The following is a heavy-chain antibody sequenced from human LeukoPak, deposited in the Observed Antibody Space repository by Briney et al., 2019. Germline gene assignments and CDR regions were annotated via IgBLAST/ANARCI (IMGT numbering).Heavy chain of an antibody. CDR2: ISASGGDT. V-gene: IGHV3-23*01. CDR3: AKDAAGPEY. J-gene: IGHJ4*02. D-gene: IGHD6-13*01. Sequence: GGSLRLSCVVSGLTFSSYSMSWVRQAPGKGLDWVSGISASGGDTWYPDSVKGRFTISRDNSKNTLFLQMSSLRVEDAAMYYCAKDAAGPEYWGQGTLVTVSS. CDR1: GLTFSSYS.